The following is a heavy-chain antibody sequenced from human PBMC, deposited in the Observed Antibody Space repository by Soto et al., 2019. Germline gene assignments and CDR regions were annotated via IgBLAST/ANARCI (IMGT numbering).Heavy chain of an antibody. D-gene: IGHD3-3*01. J-gene: IGHJ6*02. V-gene: IGHV1-18*01. CDR1: GYTFTSYG. CDR2: ISAYNGNT. Sequence: ASVTVSCKASGYTFTSYGISWVRQAPGQGLEWMGWISAYNGNTNYAQKLQGRVTMTTDTSTSTAYMELRSLRSDDTAVYYCATPVYYDFWSGWHYYGMDVWGQGTTVTVSS. CDR3: ATPVYYDFWSGWHYYGMDV.